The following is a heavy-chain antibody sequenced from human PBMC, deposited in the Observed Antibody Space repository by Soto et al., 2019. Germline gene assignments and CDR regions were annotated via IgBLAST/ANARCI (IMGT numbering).Heavy chain of an antibody. D-gene: IGHD3-3*01. CDR3: ARVFLEWLLAFSNWFDP. V-gene: IGHV4-38-2*01. CDR2: IHHSGST. Sequence: SETLSLTCAVSGYSISSGYYWGWIRQPPGKGLEWIGSIHHSGSTYYNPSLKSRVTISVDTSKNQFSLKLSSVTAADTAVYYCARVFLEWLLAFSNWFDPWGQGTLVTVSS. J-gene: IGHJ5*02. CDR1: GYSISSGYY.